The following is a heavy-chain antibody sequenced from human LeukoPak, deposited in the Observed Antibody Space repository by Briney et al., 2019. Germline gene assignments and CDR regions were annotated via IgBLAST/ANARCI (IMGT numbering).Heavy chain of an antibody. V-gene: IGHV3-23*01. J-gene: IGHJ4*02. Sequence: GGSLRLSCAASGLTFSSYAMSWVRQAPGKGLEWVSAISGSGGSTYYADSVKGRFTISRDNAKNSLYLQMNSLRAEDTAVYYCARDDAELDYWGPGTLVTVSS. CDR3: ARDDAELDY. CDR2: ISGSGGST. D-gene: IGHD2-2*01. CDR1: GLTFSSYA.